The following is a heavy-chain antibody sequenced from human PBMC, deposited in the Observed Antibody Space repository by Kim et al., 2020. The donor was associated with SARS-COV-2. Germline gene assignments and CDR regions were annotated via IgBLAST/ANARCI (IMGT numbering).Heavy chain of an antibody. CDR2: IIPNSGDT. V-gene: IGHV1-2*02. J-gene: IGHJ4*02. CDR3: ARRFSSTSLPGY. D-gene: IGHD6-6*01. Sequence: ASVKVSCKASGYTFSGYYIHWLRQAPGQGLEWMGWIIPNSGDTDYAQKFQGRVTLTADTSITTAFMELSRLQSDDPAVYYCARRFSSTSLPGYWGQGTLV. CDR1: GYTFSGYY.